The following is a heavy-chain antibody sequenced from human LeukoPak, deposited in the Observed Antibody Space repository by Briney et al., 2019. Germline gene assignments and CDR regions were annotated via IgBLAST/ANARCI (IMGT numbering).Heavy chain of an antibody. CDR3: ARKRGPYGGNSNDAFDI. CDR2: ISGSGGST. CDR1: GFTFSSYA. D-gene: IGHD4-23*01. J-gene: IGHJ3*02. Sequence: PGGSLRLSCAASGFTFSSYAMSWVRQAPGKGLEWVSAISGSGGSTYYADSVKGRFTISRDNSKNTLYLQMNSLRAEDTAVYYCARKRGPYGGNSNDAFDIWGQGTMVTVSS. V-gene: IGHV3-23*01.